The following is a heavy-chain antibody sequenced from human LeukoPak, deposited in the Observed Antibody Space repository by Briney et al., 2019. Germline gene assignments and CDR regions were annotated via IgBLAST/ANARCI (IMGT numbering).Heavy chain of an antibody. CDR2: INPNSGGT. D-gene: IGHD4-17*01. Sequence: ASVKVSCKASGYTFTGYYMHRVRQAPGQGLEYMGWINPNSGGTNYAQKFQGRVTMTRDTSISTAYMELSRLRPDDTAVYYCVPSGGNGDYYFDYWGQGTLVTVSS. CDR1: GYTFTGYY. J-gene: IGHJ4*02. CDR3: VPSGGNGDYYFDY. V-gene: IGHV1-2*02.